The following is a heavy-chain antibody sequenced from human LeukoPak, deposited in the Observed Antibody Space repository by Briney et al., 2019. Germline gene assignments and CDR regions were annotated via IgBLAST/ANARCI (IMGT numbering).Heavy chain of an antibody. J-gene: IGHJ4*02. Sequence: PSETLSLTCAVSGSSISNNALWGWIRQPPGKGLEWIGYIYHSGSTYYKPSLKSRVTMSADTSKNQFSLKLTSVTAVDTAVYYCARMVSGSGTYYFDSWGQGTLVTVSS. D-gene: IGHD3-10*01. CDR3: ARMVSGSGTYYFDS. CDR1: GSSISNNAL. V-gene: IGHV4-28*01. CDR2: IYHSGST.